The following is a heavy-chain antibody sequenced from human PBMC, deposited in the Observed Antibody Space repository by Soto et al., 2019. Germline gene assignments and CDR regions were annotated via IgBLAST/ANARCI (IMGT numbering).Heavy chain of an antibody. CDR1: GYGFTTYG. Sequence: QVHLVQSGAEVKKPGASVKVSCKGSGYGFTTYGITWVRQAPGQGLEWMAWISAHNGNTNYAQKLQGRVTVTRDTSTRTADMELRRLRSDDTAVYYCARGRYGDYWGQGALVTVSS. CDR3: ARGRYGDY. V-gene: IGHV1-18*01. CDR2: ISAHNGNT. J-gene: IGHJ4*02. D-gene: IGHD1-1*01.